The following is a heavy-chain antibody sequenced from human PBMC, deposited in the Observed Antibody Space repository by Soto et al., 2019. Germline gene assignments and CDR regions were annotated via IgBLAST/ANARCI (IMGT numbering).Heavy chain of an antibody. CDR2: IYYTGTT. Sequence: QVQLQESGPGLVKPSETLSLTCTVSGDSISSYYWSWIRQPPGMPLEWIGYIYYTGTTNYNPSLMSRVTISIDTSKKQLSLKLSSVTAADTAVYYCARRGSSWSNPFDYWGPGTLVTVSS. CDR3: ARRGSSWSNPFDY. V-gene: IGHV4-59*08. D-gene: IGHD6-13*01. CDR1: GDSISSYY. J-gene: IGHJ4*02.